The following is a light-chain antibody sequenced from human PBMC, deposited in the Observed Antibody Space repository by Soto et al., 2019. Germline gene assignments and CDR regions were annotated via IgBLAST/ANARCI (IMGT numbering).Light chain of an antibody. CDR2: QND. V-gene: IGLV1-44*01. CDR1: SSNIGRKT. J-gene: IGLJ2*01. CDR3: ATWDDSLNGDVV. Sequence: QSVLTQAPSMSATPGQRVTISCSGSSSNIGRKTVNWFQQLPGTAPKLLIFQNDQRPSGVPDRFSGSKSGTSASLAITGLQSEAEADYYCATWDDSLNGDVVFGGGTKLTVL.